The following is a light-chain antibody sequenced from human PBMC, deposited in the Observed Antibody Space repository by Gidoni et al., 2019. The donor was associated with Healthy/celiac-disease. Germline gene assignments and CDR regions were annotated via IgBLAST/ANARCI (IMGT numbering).Light chain of an antibody. CDR1: QSVSSY. V-gene: IGKV3-11*01. CDR3: QQRI. CDR2: DAS. Sequence: EIVLAQSPATLYLSPGERATLSCRASQSVSSYLAWYQQKPGQAPRLLIYDASNRATGIPARFSGSGSGTDFTLTISSLEPEDFAVYYCQQRIFGPGTKVDIK. J-gene: IGKJ3*01.